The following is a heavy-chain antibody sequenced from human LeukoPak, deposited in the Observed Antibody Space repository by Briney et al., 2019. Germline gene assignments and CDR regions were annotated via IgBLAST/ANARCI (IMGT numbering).Heavy chain of an antibody. J-gene: IGHJ5*02. Sequence: PSETLSLTCTLSGGSIRSGDYYWSWIRQPPGKGLEWLGYIYYSGSTYYHPSLKSRITISVDTSKNQFSLKLSSVTAADTAVYYCARGRSWGSYYYDSSGYYKRENWFDPWGQGTLVTVSS. CDR3: ARGRSWGSYYYDSSGYYKRENWFDP. CDR1: GGSIRSGDYY. D-gene: IGHD3-22*01. V-gene: IGHV4-30-4*08. CDR2: IYYSGST.